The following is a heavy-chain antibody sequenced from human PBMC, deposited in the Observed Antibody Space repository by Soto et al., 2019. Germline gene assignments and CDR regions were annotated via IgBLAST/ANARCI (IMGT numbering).Heavy chain of an antibody. Sequence: QLQLQESGPGLWKPSETLSLTCTVSGGSTSSSSYYWGWIRQPPGRGLEWIGGIYYRGSTYYNPSLKSRVTISVDTSKNQFSLKLSSVTAADTAVYYCARWTPGLVAGMDGQLRYFDYWGQGTLVTVSS. V-gene: IGHV4-39*01. D-gene: IGHD6-19*01. CDR1: GGSTSSSSYY. J-gene: IGHJ4*02. CDR2: IYYRGST. CDR3: ARWTPGLVAGMDGQLRYFDY.